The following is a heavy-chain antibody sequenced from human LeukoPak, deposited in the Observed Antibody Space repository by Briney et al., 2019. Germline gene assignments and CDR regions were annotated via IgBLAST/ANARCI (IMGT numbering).Heavy chain of an antibody. J-gene: IGHJ6*02. CDR1: GFTFSSYG. CDR2: IWYDGSNK. CDR3: ARDIVLMVYAIRDYYYYGMDV. Sequence: GRSLRLSCAASGFTFSSYGMHWVRQAPGKGLEWVAGIWYDGSNKYYADSVKGRFTISRDNSKNTLYLQMNSLRAEDTAVYYCARDIVLMVYAIRDYYYYGMDVWGQGTTVTVSS. V-gene: IGHV3-33*01. D-gene: IGHD2-8*01.